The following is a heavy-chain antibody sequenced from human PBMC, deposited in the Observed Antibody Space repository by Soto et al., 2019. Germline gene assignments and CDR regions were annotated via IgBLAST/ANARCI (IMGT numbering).Heavy chain of an antibody. CDR3: AIGRRRITSFGVVPGNSYGMVV. CDR1: GYTFSNYA. J-gene: IGHJ6*01. Sequence: PGGSLRLSCAASGYTFSNYAMSWVRQAPGEGLEWVSAISGSSGSTYYADSVKGRFTISRDNSKNTLYLQMNSLRAEDTAVYYCAIGRRRITSFGVVPGNSYGMVVRGQGSTVTGSS. V-gene: IGHV3-23*01. D-gene: IGHD3-3*01. CDR2: ISGSSGST.